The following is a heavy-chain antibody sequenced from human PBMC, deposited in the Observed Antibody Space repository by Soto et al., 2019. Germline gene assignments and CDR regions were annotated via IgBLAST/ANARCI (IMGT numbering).Heavy chain of an antibody. CDR2: VWYDGSKK. CDR1: GFTFSSFG. Sequence: QVQVVESGGGVVQPGRSLRLSCAASGFTFSSFGMHWVRQAPGKGLEWVSVVWYDGSKKSYGDSVKGRFTISRDNSRNKVLLQMHSLRADDTAVYYCARDASYYSLWSGYYPSRNGMDVWGQGTTVTVPS. CDR3: ARDASYYSLWSGYYPSRNGMDV. V-gene: IGHV3-33*01. J-gene: IGHJ6*02. D-gene: IGHD3-3*01.